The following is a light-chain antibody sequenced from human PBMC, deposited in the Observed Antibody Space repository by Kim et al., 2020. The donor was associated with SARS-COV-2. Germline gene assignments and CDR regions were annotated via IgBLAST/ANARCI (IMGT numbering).Light chain of an antibody. J-gene: IGLJ2*01. V-gene: IGLV3-19*01. CDR1: SLRSYY. CDR3: NSRDSSGNPV. CDR2: GKN. Sequence: SSELTQDPAVSVALGQTVTITCQGDSLRSYYASWYQQKPGQAPVLVIYGKNNRPSGIPDRFSGSSSGNTASLTITGAQAEDEADYYCNSRDSSGNPVFGGGTQLTVL.